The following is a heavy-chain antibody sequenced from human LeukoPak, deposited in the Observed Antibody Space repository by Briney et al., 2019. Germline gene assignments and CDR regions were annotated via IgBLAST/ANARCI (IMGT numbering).Heavy chain of an antibody. CDR3: AREGDYVSAFDY. CDR1: GGSISSYY. V-gene: IGHV4-59*12. CDR2: ISYSGST. Sequence: PSETLSLTCTVSGGSISSYYWSWIRQPPGKGLEWIGYISYSGSTNYNPSLTSRVTISVDTSKNQFSLRLSSVTAADTAVYYCAREGDYVSAFDYWGQGTLVTVSS. D-gene: IGHD4-17*01. J-gene: IGHJ4*02.